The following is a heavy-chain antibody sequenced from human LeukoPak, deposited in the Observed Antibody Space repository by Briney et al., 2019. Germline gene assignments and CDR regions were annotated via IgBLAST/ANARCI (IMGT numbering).Heavy chain of an antibody. Sequence: GGSLRLSCAASGFTFSSYSMNWVRQAPGKGLEWVSAIRGSGSHTYYADSVKGRFTISRDNSKNTLYLQMNSLRAEDTAVYYCATHADILTGYYNVMDYWGQGTLVTVSS. J-gene: IGHJ4*02. CDR1: GFTFSSYS. V-gene: IGHV3-23*01. CDR2: IRGSGSHT. D-gene: IGHD3-9*01. CDR3: ATHADILTGYYNVMDY.